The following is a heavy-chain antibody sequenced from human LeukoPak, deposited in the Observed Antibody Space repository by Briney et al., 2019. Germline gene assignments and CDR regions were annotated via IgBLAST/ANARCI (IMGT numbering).Heavy chain of an antibody. Sequence: GGSLRLSCAASGFIFSSYAMSWVRQAPGKGLEWVSGISGSGGSTYYADSVKGRFTISRDNSKNTLYLQMISLRAEDTAVYYCARDGQRWLQSRFDYWGQGTLVTVSS. CDR2: ISGSGGST. CDR3: ARDGQRWLQSRFDY. CDR1: GFIFSSYA. D-gene: IGHD5-24*01. V-gene: IGHV3-23*01. J-gene: IGHJ4*02.